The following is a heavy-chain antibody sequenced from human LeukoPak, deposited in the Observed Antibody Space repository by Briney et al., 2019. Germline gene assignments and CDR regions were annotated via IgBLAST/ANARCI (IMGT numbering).Heavy chain of an antibody. CDR2: IYTTGST. D-gene: IGHD4-23*01. J-gene: IGHJ4*02. CDR1: GGSISSYY. V-gene: IGHV4-4*07. Sequence: KSSETLSPTCTVSGGSISSYYWSWIRQPAGKGLEWIGRIYTTGSTNYNPSLKSRVTISVGTSKNQFSLKLSSVTAADTAVYYCARDRGDYGGPDYWGRGTLVTVSS. CDR3: ARDRGDYGGPDY.